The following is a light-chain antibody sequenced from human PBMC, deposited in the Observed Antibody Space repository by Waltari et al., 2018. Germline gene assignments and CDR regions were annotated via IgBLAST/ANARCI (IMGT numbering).Light chain of an antibody. CDR2: VAS. CDR3: QHYENWPHT. Sequence: EIVMTQSPATLSVSPGERATLSCRASQSVDSHVAGYKQEPGQAPRLLIYVASTRATDIPARFSGSGSGTEFTLTISSLQSEDSGVYYCQHYENWPHTFGGGTKVEIK. V-gene: IGKV3-15*01. CDR1: QSVDSH. J-gene: IGKJ4*01.